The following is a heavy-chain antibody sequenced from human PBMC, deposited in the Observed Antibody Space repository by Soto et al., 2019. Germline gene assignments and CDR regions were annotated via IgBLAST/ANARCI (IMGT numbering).Heavy chain of an antibody. Sequence: QVQLQESGPGLVKPSETLSLTCTVSGGSISSYYWSWIRQPAGKGLEWIGRIYTSGSTNYNPSLRCRVIMSVDTSKNQFPLQLSSVTAADTAVYYCARDIVVVVAANYYYYGMDVWGQGTTVTVSS. D-gene: IGHD2-15*01. J-gene: IGHJ6*02. CDR1: GGSISSYY. CDR3: ARDIVVVVAANYYYYGMDV. CDR2: IYTSGST. V-gene: IGHV4-4*07.